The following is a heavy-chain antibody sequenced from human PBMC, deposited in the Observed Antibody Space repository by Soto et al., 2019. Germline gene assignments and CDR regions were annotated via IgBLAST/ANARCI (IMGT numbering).Heavy chain of an antibody. V-gene: IGHV4-59*01. Sequence: ETLSLTCTVSGGSISSYYWSWIRQPPGKGLEWIGYIYYSGSTNYNPSLKSRVTISVDTSKNQFSLKLSSVTAADTAVYYCAGDYGGNDFDYWGQGTLVTVSS. CDR2: IYYSGST. D-gene: IGHD4-17*01. CDR1: GGSISSYY. CDR3: AGDYGGNDFDY. J-gene: IGHJ4*02.